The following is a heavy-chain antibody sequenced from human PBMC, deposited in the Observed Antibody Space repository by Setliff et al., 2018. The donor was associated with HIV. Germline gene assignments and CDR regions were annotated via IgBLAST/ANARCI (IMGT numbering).Heavy chain of an antibody. CDR3: ARASYSYDSTGYLY. Sequence: SETLSLTCTVSGGSISSAGYYWSWIRQHPGKGLEWIGYIYNTGSAYFNPSLKSRVTISVDPSKNQFSLKMNSVTAADTAVYYCARASYSYDSTGYLYWGQGTLVTVSS. CDR2: IYNTGSA. CDR1: GGSISSAGYY. J-gene: IGHJ4*02. V-gene: IGHV4-31*03. D-gene: IGHD3-22*01.